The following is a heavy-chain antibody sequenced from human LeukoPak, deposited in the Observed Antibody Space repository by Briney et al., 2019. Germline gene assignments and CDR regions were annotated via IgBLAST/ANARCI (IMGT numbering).Heavy chain of an antibody. CDR2: INPDSGGT. D-gene: IGHD1-26*01. Sequence: TSVKVSCKAFGYTFTGYYMHWVRQAPGQGLEWVGWINPDSGGTNYAQKFQGRVTMTRDTSTSTVYMQLSRLRSDDTAVYYCAGAGYSGNYYYYFDFWGQGTLVTVSS. V-gene: IGHV1-2*02. CDR3: AGAGYSGNYYYYFDF. J-gene: IGHJ4*02. CDR1: GYTFTGYY.